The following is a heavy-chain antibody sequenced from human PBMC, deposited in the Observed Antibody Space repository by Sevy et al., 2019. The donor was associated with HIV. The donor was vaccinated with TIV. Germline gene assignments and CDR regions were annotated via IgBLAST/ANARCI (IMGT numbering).Heavy chain of an antibody. V-gene: IGHV3-21*06. D-gene: IGHD5-18*01. Sequence: GGSLRLSCAASGFTFSNYNMNWVRQAQGKGMEWVSSINISGIYIHYADSVKGRFTISRNNAKNSLYLQRNSLRAEDTALYYCAMYEEDTSMVNAFDIWGQGTMVTVSS. CDR2: INISGIYI. J-gene: IGHJ3*02. CDR3: AMYEEDTSMVNAFDI. CDR1: GFTFSNYN.